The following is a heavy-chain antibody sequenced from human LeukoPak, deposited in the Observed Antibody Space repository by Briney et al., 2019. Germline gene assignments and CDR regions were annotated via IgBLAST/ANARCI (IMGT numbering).Heavy chain of an antibody. D-gene: IGHD2-21*02. Sequence: SGGSLRLSCAASGFTFSSYAMHWVRQAPGKGLEWVAVISYDGSNKYYADSVKGRFTISRDNSKNTLYLQMNSLGAEDTAVYYCARAPVVVTAAPDYWGQGTLVTVSS. CDR1: GFTFSSYA. CDR3: ARAPVVVTAAPDY. V-gene: IGHV3-30*04. CDR2: ISYDGSNK. J-gene: IGHJ4*02.